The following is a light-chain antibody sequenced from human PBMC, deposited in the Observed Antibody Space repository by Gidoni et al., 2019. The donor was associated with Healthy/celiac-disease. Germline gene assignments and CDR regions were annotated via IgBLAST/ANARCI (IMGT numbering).Light chain of an antibody. Sequence: AIRMTQSPSSFSASTGDRVTITCRASQGISSYLAWYQHKPGKAPKLLIYAASTLQSGAPSRFSGSGSGTYFTLTISCLQSEDSATYYRQQYYSYPWTFGQGTQVEIK. J-gene: IGKJ1*01. V-gene: IGKV1-8*01. CDR2: AAS. CDR1: QGISSY. CDR3: QQYYSYPWT.